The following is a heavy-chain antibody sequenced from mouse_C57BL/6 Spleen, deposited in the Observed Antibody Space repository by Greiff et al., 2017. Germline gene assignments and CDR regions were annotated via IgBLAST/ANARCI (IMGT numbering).Heavy chain of an antibody. J-gene: IGHJ2*01. CDR2: IDPENGDT. Sequence: VQLQQSGAELVRPGASVKLSCTASGFNIKDDYMHWVKQRPEQGLEWIGWIDPENGDTEYASKFQGKATITADTSSNTAYLQHSSLTSEDTAVYYCTPSPTVVAGFDYWGPGTTLTVSS. CDR3: TPSPTVVAGFDY. D-gene: IGHD1-1*01. CDR1: GFNIKDDY. V-gene: IGHV14-4*01.